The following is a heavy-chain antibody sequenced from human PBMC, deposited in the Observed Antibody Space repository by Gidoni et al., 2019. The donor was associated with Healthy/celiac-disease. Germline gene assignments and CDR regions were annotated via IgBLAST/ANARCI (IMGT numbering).Heavy chain of an antibody. CDR1: GITFSNYA. CDR3: AKARYYYDSSADWFDP. CDR2: ISGSGGST. Sequence: EVPLFESGGGLVPPGGSLELLLAASGITFSNYAMSWVRQAPGKGLEWVSAISGSGGSTYYADSVKGRFTISRDNSKNTLYLQMNSLRAEDTAVYYCAKARYYYDSSADWFDPWGQGTLVTVSS. D-gene: IGHD3-22*01. J-gene: IGHJ5*02. V-gene: IGHV3-23*01.